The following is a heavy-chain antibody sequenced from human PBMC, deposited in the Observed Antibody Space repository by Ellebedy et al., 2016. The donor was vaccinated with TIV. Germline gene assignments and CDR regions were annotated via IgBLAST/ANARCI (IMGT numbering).Heavy chain of an antibody. V-gene: IGHV4-59*01. CDR2: IYYSGST. D-gene: IGHD3-22*01. CDR1: GGSISGYY. Sequence: MPSETLSLTCTVSGGSISGYYWSWIRQPPGKVLEGIGYIYYSGSTNYNPSLKSRVTISVDTSKNQFSLKLSSVTAADTAVYYCARWGRTYYYDSSGYWLDYWGQGTLVTVSS. J-gene: IGHJ4*02. CDR3: ARWGRTYYYDSSGYWLDY.